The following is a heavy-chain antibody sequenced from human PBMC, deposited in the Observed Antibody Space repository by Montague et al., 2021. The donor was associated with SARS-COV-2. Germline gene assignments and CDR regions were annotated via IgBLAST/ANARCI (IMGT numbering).Heavy chain of an antibody. J-gene: IGHJ4*02. V-gene: IGHV4-34*01. CDR2: INHSGTT. CDR1: GGSFSGYY. Sequence: SQSLTCAVYGGSFSGYYWTWIRQSPGKGLEWIAEINHSGTTNYNFNPSLRSRVAISVDTSKSQFSLKLSSVTAADTGVYYCARWDPQTLTLIGLRGKSASDYWGQGTLVTVSS. CDR3: ARWDPQTLTLIGLRGKSASDY. D-gene: IGHD4-23*01.